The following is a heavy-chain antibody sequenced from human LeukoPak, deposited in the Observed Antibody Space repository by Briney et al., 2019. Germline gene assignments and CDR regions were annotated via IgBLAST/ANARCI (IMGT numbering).Heavy chain of an antibody. Sequence: SVKVSCKASGGTFSSYAISWVRQAPGQGLEWMGGIIPIFGTANYAQKFQGRVTITADESTSTAYMELSRLRSDDTAVYYCARGGGDYGDSDYWGQGTLVTVSS. D-gene: IGHD4-17*01. CDR3: ARGGGDYGDSDY. CDR1: GGTFSSYA. J-gene: IGHJ4*02. CDR2: IIPIFGTA. V-gene: IGHV1-69*13.